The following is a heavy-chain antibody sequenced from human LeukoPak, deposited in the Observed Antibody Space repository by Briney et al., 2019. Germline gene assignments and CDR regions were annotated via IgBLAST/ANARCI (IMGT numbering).Heavy chain of an antibody. CDR2: ISGSGGST. Sequence: GGSLRLSCAASGFTFSSYAMSWVRQAPGKGLEWVSAISGSGGSTYYADSVKGRFTISRDNSKNTLYLQMTSLRAEDTAVYYCAKNRVETPYYYYYYTDVWGKGTTVTVSS. D-gene: IGHD3-10*01. CDR3: AKNRVETPYYYYYYTDV. J-gene: IGHJ6*03. CDR1: GFTFSSYA. V-gene: IGHV3-23*01.